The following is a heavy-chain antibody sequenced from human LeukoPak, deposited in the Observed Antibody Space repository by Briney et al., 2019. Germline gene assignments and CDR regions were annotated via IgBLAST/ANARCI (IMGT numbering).Heavy chain of an antibody. V-gene: IGHV4-61*02. CDR1: GGSISSGSYY. D-gene: IGHD5-12*01. Sequence: SETLSLTCTVSGGSISSGSYYWSWIRQPAGKGLEWIGRIYTSGSTNYNPSLKSRVTISVDTSKNQFSLKLSSVTAADTTVYYCARDRGGGYAYYYYMDVWGKGTTVTVSS. J-gene: IGHJ6*03. CDR2: IYTSGST. CDR3: ARDRGGGYAYYYYMDV.